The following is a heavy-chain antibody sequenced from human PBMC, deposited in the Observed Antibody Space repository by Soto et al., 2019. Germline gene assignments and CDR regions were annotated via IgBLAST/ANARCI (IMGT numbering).Heavy chain of an antibody. Sequence: QVQLQESGPGLVKPSETLSLTCTVSGGSISSYYWSWIRQPPGKGLEWIGYIYYSGSTNYNPSLKSRVTISVDTSKNQFSLKLSSVTAADTAVYYCARHQYYYGMDVWGQGTTVTVSS. CDR1: GGSISSYY. CDR3: ARHQYYYGMDV. CDR2: IYYSGST. V-gene: IGHV4-59*01. J-gene: IGHJ6*02.